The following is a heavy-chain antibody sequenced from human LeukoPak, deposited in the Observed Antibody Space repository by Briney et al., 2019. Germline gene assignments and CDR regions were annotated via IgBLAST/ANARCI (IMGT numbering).Heavy chain of an antibody. V-gene: IGHV1-45*02. CDR1: GYTFTYRY. Sequence: GASVKVSCKASGYTFTYRYLHWVRQAPGQALEWMGWITPFNGNTNYAQKFQDRVTITRDRSMSTAYMELSSLRSEDTAMYYCANTGDDSSGAFDIWGQGTMVTVSS. CDR2: ITPFNGNT. J-gene: IGHJ3*02. CDR3: ANTGDDSSGAFDI. D-gene: IGHD3-22*01.